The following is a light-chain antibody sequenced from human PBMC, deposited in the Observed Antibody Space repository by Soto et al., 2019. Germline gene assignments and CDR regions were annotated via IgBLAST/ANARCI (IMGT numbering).Light chain of an antibody. CDR3: QQYDNVPLT. J-gene: IGKJ4*01. CDR1: QDITND. CDR2: EAS. Sequence: DIQTTQSPSSLSASVGDRVTITCQASQDITNDLNWYQQKPGKAPKVLIYEASNLKTGVPSRFSGSGSGTDSTFTISSLQPEDIATYFCQQYDNVPLTFGGGTKVEIK. V-gene: IGKV1-33*01.